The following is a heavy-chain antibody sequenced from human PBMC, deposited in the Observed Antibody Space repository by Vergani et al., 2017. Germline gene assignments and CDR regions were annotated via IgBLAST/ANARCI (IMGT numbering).Heavy chain of an antibody. CDR2: IHTGGST. D-gene: IGHD2-15*01. CDR3: ARSRPYCTSGSCPAI. Sequence: QVKLQESGPGLLKPSQTLSLTCTVSGESIRSGSHYWCWIRQPAGKGPEWIGHIHTGGSTDLNPSFKSRVSISVDTSKSQFSLKLNSVTVADTAVYYCARSRPYCTSGSCPAIWGQGTRVTVSS. CDR1: GESIRSGSHY. V-gene: IGHV4-61*02. J-gene: IGHJ4*02.